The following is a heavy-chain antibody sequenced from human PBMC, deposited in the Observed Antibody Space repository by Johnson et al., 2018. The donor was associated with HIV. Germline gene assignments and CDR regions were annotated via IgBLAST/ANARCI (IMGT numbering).Heavy chain of an antibody. CDR1: GFTFSSYW. J-gene: IGHJ3*02. V-gene: IGHV3-74*01. D-gene: IGHD5-18*01. Sequence: VQLVESGGGLVQPGGSLRLSCAASGFTFSSYWMHWVRQAPGKGLEWVSAISGSGGSTYYADSVKGRFTVSRDNSRNTLYLQINSLRPEDTAVYYCARLPSGYSRDDLDIWGQGTMVTVSP. CDR2: ISGSGGST. CDR3: ARLPSGYSRDDLDI.